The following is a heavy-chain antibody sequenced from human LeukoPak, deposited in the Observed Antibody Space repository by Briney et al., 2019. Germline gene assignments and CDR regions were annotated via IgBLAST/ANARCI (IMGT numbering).Heavy chain of an antibody. D-gene: IGHD3-10*01. V-gene: IGHV3-30*01. CDR2: ISYHGSDK. J-gene: IGHJ4*02. CDR3: AKARAGIYGELFDY. CDR1: GFTFSAYN. Sequence: QPGRSLRLSCAASGFTFSAYNMHWVRQAPGKGLEWLAVISYHGSDKYYADSVKGRFTISRDNPKNTLYLEMISLRPEDTAIYYCAKARAGIYGELFDYWGQGALVTVSS.